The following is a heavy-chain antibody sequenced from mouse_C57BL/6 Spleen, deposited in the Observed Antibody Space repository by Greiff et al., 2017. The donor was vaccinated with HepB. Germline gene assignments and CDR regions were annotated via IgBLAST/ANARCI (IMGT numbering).Heavy chain of an antibody. CDR1: GYTFTSYW. V-gene: IGHV1-52*01. CDR3: ARGVYYGKTFFDY. D-gene: IGHD2-1*01. J-gene: IGHJ2*01. CDR2: IDPSDSET. Sequence: VKLQQPGAELVRPGSSVKLSCKASGYTFTSYWMHWVKQRPIQGLEWIGNIDPSDSETHYNQKFKDKATLTVDKSSSTAYMQLSSLTSEDSAVYYSARGVYYGKTFFDYWGQGTTLTVSS.